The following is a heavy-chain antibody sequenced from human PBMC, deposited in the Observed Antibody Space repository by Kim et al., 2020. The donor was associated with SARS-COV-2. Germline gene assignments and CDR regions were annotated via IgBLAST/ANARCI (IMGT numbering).Heavy chain of an antibody. J-gene: IGHJ6*01. CDR3: AKAGGRWLTNYYGMDV. CDR2: ISYDGSNK. D-gene: IGHD3-22*01. V-gene: IGHV3-30*18. Sequence: GGSLRLSCAASGFTFSSYGMHWVRQAPGKGLEWVAVISYDGSNKYYADSVKGRFTISRDNSKNTLYLQMNSLRAEDTAVYYCAKAGGRWLTNYYGMDVWG. CDR1: GFTFSSYG.